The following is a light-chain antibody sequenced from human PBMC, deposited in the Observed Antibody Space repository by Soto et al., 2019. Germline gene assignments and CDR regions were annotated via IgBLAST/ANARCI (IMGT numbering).Light chain of an antibody. CDR2: DAS. J-gene: IGKJ5*01. V-gene: IGKV1-33*01. CDR3: QQYDGLPT. CDR1: QDISNY. Sequence: DIQMTQSPSSLSASVGDRVTITCQASQDISNYLNWYQQKPGKAPKVLIYDASNLGTGVPSRFSGSGSGTDSTFSISSLQPEDVATYYCQQYDGLPTFGQGTRLEI.